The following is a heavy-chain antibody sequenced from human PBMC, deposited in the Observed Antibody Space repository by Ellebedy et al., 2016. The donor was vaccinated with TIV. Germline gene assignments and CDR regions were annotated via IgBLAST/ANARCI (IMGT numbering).Heavy chain of an antibody. CDR1: GFTFSDHY. CDR2: IRSKTYGGTT. Sequence: GESLKISCAASGFTFSDHYMNWVRQAPGKGLEWVGFIRSKTYGGTTEYAASVKGRFTISRDDSKNSVYLQMNSLKTEDTAVYYCARGNWYCDLWGRGTLVTVSA. CDR3: ARGNWYCDL. J-gene: IGHJ2*01. V-gene: IGHV3-72*01.